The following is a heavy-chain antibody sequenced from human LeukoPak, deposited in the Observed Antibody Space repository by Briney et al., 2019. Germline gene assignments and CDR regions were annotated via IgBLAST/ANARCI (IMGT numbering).Heavy chain of an antibody. CDR1: GYTFTNDG. V-gene: IGHV1-18*01. D-gene: IGHD5-12*01. J-gene: IGHJ4*02. Sequence: DSVKVSCKASGYTFTNDGVSWVRQAPGQGLEGMGWISAYNGNTNYAQKLQGRVTMTTDTSTSTAYMELRSLRSDDTAVYYCARDEGGYSGYEYWGQGTLVTVSS. CDR2: ISAYNGNT. CDR3: ARDEGGYSGYEY.